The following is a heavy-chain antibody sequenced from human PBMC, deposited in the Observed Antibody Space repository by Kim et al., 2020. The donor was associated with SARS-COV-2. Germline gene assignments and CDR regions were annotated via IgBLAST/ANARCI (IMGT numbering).Heavy chain of an antibody. CDR2: IIPIFGTA. V-gene: IGHV1-69*13. CDR1: GGTFSSYA. Sequence: SVKVSCKASGGTFSSYAISWVRQAPGQGLEWMGGIIPIFGTANYAQKFQGRVTITADESTSTAYMELSSLRSEDTAVYYCASWEFSGSYWPFDYWGQGTLVTVSS. J-gene: IGHJ4*02. D-gene: IGHD3-10*01. CDR3: ASWEFSGSYWPFDY.